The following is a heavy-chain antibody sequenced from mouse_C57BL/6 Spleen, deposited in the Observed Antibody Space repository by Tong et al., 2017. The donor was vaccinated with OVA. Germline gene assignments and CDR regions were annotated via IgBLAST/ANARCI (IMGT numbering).Heavy chain of an antibody. Sequence: EVQLQESGPELVKPGASVKMSCKASGYTFTNYYMNWVKQSHGKSLEWIGDINPNNGDTFYNQKFKGKATLTVDKSSSTAYMQLNSLTSEDSAVYYGARGERYFDYGGQGTTLTVPS. CDR1: GYTFTNYY. CDR2: INPNNGDT. CDR3: ARGERYFDY. V-gene: IGHV1-26*01. J-gene: IGHJ2*01.